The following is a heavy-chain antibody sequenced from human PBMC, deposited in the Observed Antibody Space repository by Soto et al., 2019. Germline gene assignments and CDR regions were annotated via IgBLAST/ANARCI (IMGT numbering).Heavy chain of an antibody. V-gene: IGHV4-61*01. J-gene: IGHJ6*02. Sequence: SETLSLTCTVSGGSVSSGSYYWSWIRQPPGKGLEWIGYIYYSGSTNYNPSLKSRVTISVDTSKNQFSLKLSSVTAADTAVYYCARDFASAPGIAAAGPTYYYYGMDVWGQGTTVTVS. D-gene: IGHD6-13*01. CDR2: IYYSGST. CDR3: ARDFASAPGIAAAGPTYYYYGMDV. CDR1: GGSVSSGSYY.